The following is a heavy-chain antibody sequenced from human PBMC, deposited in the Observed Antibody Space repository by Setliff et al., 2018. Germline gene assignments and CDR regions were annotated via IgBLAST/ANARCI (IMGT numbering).Heavy chain of an antibody. J-gene: IGHJ4*02. CDR2: INHSGST. Sequence: SETLSLTCAVYGGSFSGYYWSWIRQPPGKGLEWLGEINHSGSTNCNPSLKSRVTISVDTSKNQFSLRLSSVTAADTAVYYCARVAQGLPYVGGRYFDYWGQGTLVTISS. D-gene: IGHD1-26*01. V-gene: IGHV4-34*01. CDR1: GGSFSGYY. CDR3: ARVAQGLPYVGGRYFDY.